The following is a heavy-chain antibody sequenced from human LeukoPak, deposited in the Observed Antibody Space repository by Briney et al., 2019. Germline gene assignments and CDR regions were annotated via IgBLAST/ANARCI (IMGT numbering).Heavy chain of an antibody. J-gene: IGHJ4*02. V-gene: IGHV3-74*01. CDR1: GFTFRDFW. D-gene: IGHD7-27*01. Sequence: PGGSLRLSCAASGFTFRDFWMHWVHQVPGKGPVWVSRMSPDGSATYYADSVKGRFTISRDNAENTMYLQMSSLRAEDTAVYYCARDMWGTFDYWGQGALVTVSS. CDR2: MSPDGSAT. CDR3: ARDMWGTFDY.